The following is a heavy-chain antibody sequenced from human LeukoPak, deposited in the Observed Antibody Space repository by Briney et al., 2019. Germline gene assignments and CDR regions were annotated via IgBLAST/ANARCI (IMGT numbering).Heavy chain of an antibody. D-gene: IGHD4-17*01. V-gene: IGHV2-5*01. Sequence: SGPTLVKPTQTLTLTCTFSGFSLSTGGVGVGWIRQPPGKALEWLALIYWNDDKRYRPSLRTRLTITKDTSKNQVVLIKTNMDPVDTATYFCAHGLDYGDYFDYWGQGTLVTVSS. CDR1: GFSLSTGGVG. CDR3: AHGLDYGDYFDY. J-gene: IGHJ4*02. CDR2: IYWNDDK.